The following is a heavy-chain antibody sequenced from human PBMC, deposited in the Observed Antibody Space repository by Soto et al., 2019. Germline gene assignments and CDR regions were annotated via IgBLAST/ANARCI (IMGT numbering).Heavy chain of an antibody. CDR3: AKLPAAQSYFDF. J-gene: IGHJ4*02. D-gene: IGHD2-2*01. CDR2: ISGSGGST. Sequence: EVQLLDSGGGLVQPGGSLRLSCAASGFTFITYAMSWVRQAPGKGLEWVTIISGSGGSTYYPDSVKGRLTISRDNSKNTLYLKMNSLRADDTAVYYCAKLPAAQSYFDFWGQGTLVTVSS. V-gene: IGHV3-23*01. CDR1: GFTFITYA.